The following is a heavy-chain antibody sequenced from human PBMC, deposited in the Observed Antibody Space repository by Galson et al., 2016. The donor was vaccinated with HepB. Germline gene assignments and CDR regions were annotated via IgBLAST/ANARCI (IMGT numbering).Heavy chain of an antibody. D-gene: IGHD3-10*01. J-gene: IGHJ4*02. CDR1: EFTINDYV. V-gene: IGHV3-43*01. CDR2: IGLDGTAT. Sequence: LRLSCAASEFTINDYVMHWVRQVPGRGLEWVSLIGLDGTATYYADSVKGRFTISRDISKNSLYLQMNTLRPGDTALYYCVPSSFDYWGRGTLVTVSS. CDR3: VPSSFDY.